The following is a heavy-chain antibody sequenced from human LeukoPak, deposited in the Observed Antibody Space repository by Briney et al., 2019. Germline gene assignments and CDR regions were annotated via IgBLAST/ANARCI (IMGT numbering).Heavy chain of an antibody. CDR1: GFTFSNYA. Sequence: GGSLRPSCAASGFTFSNYAMIWVRQAPGRGLKWVSAIRSGGGGTLYADSGKGRFTISRDNSKNTLFLQMNNMRAEDTAVYYCARDPNGDYVGAFEMWGPGTKVTVS. V-gene: IGHV3-23*01. CDR3: ARDPNGDYVGAFEM. J-gene: IGHJ3*02. D-gene: IGHD4-17*01. CDR2: IRSGGGGT.